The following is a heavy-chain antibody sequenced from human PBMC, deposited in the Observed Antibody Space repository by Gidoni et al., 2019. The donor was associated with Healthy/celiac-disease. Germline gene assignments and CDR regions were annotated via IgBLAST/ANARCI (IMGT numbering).Heavy chain of an antibody. Sequence: EVQLVESGGGLVQPGRSLRLSCAASGFTFDDYAMHWVRQAPGKGLEWVSGISWNSGSIGYADSVKGRFTISRDNAKNSLYLQMNSLRAEDTALYYCAKGHYYDSSGYPVWGQGTLVTVSS. D-gene: IGHD3-22*01. V-gene: IGHV3-9*01. CDR2: ISWNSGSI. CDR1: GFTFDDYA. J-gene: IGHJ4*02. CDR3: AKGHYYDSSGYPV.